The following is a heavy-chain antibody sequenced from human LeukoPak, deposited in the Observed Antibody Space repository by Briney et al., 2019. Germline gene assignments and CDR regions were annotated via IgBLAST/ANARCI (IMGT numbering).Heavy chain of an antibody. V-gene: IGHV1-2*02. CDR3: TVWFGELTH. CDR1: GYTFTDYN. J-gene: IGHJ4*02. CDR2: ISPNSGGT. D-gene: IGHD3-10*01. Sequence: ASVKVSCKASGYTFTDYNIHWVRQAPGQGLEGMGWISPNSGGTNYAQKFQGMVTMTRDTSITTAYMELSRLRSDDTAMYYCTVWFGELTHWGQGTLVTVSS.